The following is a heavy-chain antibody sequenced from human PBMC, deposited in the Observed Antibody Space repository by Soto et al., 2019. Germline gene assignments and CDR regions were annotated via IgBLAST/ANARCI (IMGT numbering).Heavy chain of an antibody. CDR2: IDPSDSYT. Sequence: PGESLKISCKGSGYSFTSYWISWVRQMPGKGLEWMGRIDPSDSYTNYSPSFQGHVTISADKSISTAYLQWSSLKASDTAMYYCARQLVVPAAISAYYYYGMDVWGQGTTVTVSS. D-gene: IGHD2-2*02. V-gene: IGHV5-10-1*01. CDR1: GYSFTSYW. CDR3: ARQLVVPAAISAYYYYGMDV. J-gene: IGHJ6*02.